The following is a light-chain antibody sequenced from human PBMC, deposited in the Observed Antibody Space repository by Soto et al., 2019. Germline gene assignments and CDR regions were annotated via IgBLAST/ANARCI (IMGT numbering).Light chain of an antibody. Sequence: DIQMTQSPSTLSASVGDRVTITCRASQTISSWLAWYQQKPGKAPKLLIYKAVNLEGGVPSRFSGSGSGTEFNITISSLQPDDFATYYCQQYNTYPLTFGGGTTVEIK. V-gene: IGKV1-5*03. CDR3: QQYNTYPLT. J-gene: IGKJ4*01. CDR2: KAV. CDR1: QTISSW.